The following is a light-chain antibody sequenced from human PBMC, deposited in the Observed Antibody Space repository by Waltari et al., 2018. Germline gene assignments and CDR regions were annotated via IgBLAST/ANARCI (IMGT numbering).Light chain of an antibody. CDR2: EVN. J-gene: IGLJ1*01. CDR1: SSDVGGYKY. V-gene: IGLV2-14*01. CDR3: SSYTRISTFV. Sequence: QSALTQPAAVSGSPEQSITISCTGTSSDVGGYKYVSWFQQRPGEVPKLILYEVNNRPSGVSNSCSGSKSGNTASLTISGLQAEDEADYFCSSYTRISTFVFGTGTEVSVL.